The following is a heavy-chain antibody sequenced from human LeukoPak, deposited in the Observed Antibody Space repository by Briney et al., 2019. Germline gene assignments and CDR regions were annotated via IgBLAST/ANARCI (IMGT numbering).Heavy chain of an antibody. CDR1: GYTFSGYY. CDR2: INPNSGGT. CDR3: ASGDRVTMLRGGNIGYFDY. V-gene: IGHV1-2*02. J-gene: IGHJ4*02. Sequence: ASVKVSCKASGYTFSGYYMHWVRLAPGQGLEWMGWINPNSGGTDYAQKFQGRVTMTRDTSISTAYMELSRLRSDDTAVYYCASGDRVTMLRGGNIGYFDYWGQGTLVTVSS. D-gene: IGHD3-10*01.